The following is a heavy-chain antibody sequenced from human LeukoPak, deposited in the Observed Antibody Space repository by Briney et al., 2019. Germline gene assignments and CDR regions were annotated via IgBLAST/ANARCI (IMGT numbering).Heavy chain of an antibody. CDR3: ARDVGGYAFDY. D-gene: IGHD5-12*01. CDR1: GFTFSSYT. CDR2: MSYDGSHK. Sequence: PGRSLRLSCVASGFTFSSYTLHWVRQAPGKGLEWVAVMSYDGSHKCHADSVKGRFTISRDNSKNTLYLQTNSLRAEDTAIYFCARDVGGYAFDYWGQGTLVTVSS. V-gene: IGHV3-30*04. J-gene: IGHJ4*02.